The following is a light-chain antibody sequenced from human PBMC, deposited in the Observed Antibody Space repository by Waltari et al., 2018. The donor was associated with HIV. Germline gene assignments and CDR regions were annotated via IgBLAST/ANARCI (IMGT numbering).Light chain of an antibody. CDR1: QSVSSY. V-gene: IGKV3-11*01. CDR3: QQRSNWPSLT. J-gene: IGKJ4*01. CDR2: DAS. Sequence: EIVLTQYPATLSLSPGERATLSCRASQSVSSYLAWYQQKPGQAPRLLIYDASNRATGIPARFSGSWSGTDFTLTISSLEPEYFAVYYCQQRSNWPSLTFVGCTSVDIK.